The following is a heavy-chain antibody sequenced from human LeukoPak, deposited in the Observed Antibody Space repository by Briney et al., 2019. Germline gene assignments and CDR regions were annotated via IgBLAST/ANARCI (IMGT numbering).Heavy chain of an antibody. J-gene: IGHJ4*02. Sequence: GGSLRLSCAASEFTFSDYYMSWIRQAPGKGLEWVSYISYSGDTKYYADSVKGRFTVSRDNAKNSLYLQMNSLRAEDTAVYYCARLGIITAAGSNDYWGQGTLVTVSS. CDR2: ISYSGDTK. D-gene: IGHD6-13*01. CDR3: ARLGIITAAGSNDY. CDR1: EFTFSDYY. V-gene: IGHV3-11*01.